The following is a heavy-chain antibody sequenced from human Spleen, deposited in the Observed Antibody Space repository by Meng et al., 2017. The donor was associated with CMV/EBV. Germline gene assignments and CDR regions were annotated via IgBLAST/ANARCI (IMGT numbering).Heavy chain of an antibody. V-gene: IGHV3-23*03. Sequence: GESLKISCAASGFSFSSQAMSWVRQAPGKGLEWVSIIFGGGSRTLYVDSVKGRFTISRDNSKDTLYLQMNSLRAEDTAVYYCAKEVAQSSCSGDCFVDYWGQGTLVTVSS. D-gene: IGHD2-21*01. CDR2: IFGGGSRT. CDR1: GFSFSSQA. CDR3: AKEVAQSSCSGDCFVDY. J-gene: IGHJ4*02.